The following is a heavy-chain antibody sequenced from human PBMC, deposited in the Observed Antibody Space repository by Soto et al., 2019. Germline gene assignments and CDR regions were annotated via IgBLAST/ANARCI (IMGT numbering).Heavy chain of an antibody. D-gene: IGHD2-15*01. V-gene: IGHV3-7*03. J-gene: IGHJ4*02. CDR1: EFTFSRGYTFNHFW. Sequence: VQLVESGGGSVQPGGSLRLSCAASEFTFSRGYTFNHFWMSWVRQAPGRGLEWVANINKDGSEKYYVDSVQGRFPSSRDNAKNSPYLQLDGLRADAEAIYYSVIDRRVDPWFDYWGQGTLVTVPS. CDR2: INKDGSEK. CDR3: VIDRRVDPWFDY.